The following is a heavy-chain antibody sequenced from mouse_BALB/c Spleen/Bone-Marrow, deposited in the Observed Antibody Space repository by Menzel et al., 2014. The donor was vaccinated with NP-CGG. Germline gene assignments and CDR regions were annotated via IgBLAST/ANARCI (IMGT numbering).Heavy chain of an antibody. V-gene: IGHV5-9-2*01. D-gene: IGHD2-4*01. J-gene: IGHJ3*01. CDR1: GFTFSSYG. CDR3: AREGYDYDWFAD. Sequence: EVKVVESGGDLVKPGGSLKLSCAASGFTFSSYGMSWVRQTPEKRLEWVATISGGGSYIYYADNVKGRFIISRDNAKNNLYLQARSLRSEDTALYYCAREGYDYDWFADWGQGTLVTVSA. CDR2: ISGGGSYI.